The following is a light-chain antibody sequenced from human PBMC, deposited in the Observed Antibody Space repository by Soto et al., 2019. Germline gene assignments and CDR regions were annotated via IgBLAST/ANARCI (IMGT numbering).Light chain of an antibody. J-gene: IGLJ1*01. V-gene: IGLV2-14*01. Sequence: HSSLAQSASFLGPPAHAITISGTGTSSDVGGYDSVCWYQQHPGKAPKVMIYGVTNRPSGVSDRFSGSKCGNTASLTISGLQAEDEADYYVSSFTSSTTYIFGTGTKVTVL. CDR2: GVT. CDR1: SSDVGGYDS. CDR3: SSFTSSTTYI.